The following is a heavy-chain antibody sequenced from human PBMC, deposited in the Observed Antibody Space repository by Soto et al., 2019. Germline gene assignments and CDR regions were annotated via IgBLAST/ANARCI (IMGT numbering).Heavy chain of an antibody. Sequence: QVTLKESGPVLVKPTETLTLTCTVSGFSLSNARMGVSWIRQPPGNALEWLAHIFSNDEKSYSKYLKSMLTIAKDTSKSQVVLTMTNMDPVDTATYYGARTWQWLAHNSLAFYIWGQGTMVTVSS. V-gene: IGHV2-26*01. CDR1: GFSLSNARMG. CDR2: IFSNDEK. J-gene: IGHJ3*02. D-gene: IGHD6-19*01. CDR3: ARTWQWLAHNSLAFYI.